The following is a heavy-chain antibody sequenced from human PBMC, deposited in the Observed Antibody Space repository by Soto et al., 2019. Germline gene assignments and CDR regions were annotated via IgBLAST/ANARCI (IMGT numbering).Heavy chain of an antibody. V-gene: IGHV3-9*01. CDR3: AKDIHYYGSGSYAFDI. CDR2: ISWNSGSI. D-gene: IGHD3-10*01. Sequence: GGSLRLSCAASGCTFDDYAMHWVRQAPGKGLEWVSGISWNSGSIGYADSVKGRFTISRDNAKNSLYLQMNSLRAEDTALYYCAKDIHYYGSGSYAFDIWGQGTMVTVSS. J-gene: IGHJ3*02. CDR1: GCTFDDYA.